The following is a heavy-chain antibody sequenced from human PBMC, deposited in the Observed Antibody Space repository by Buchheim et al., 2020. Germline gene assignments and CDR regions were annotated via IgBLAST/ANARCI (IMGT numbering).Heavy chain of an antibody. V-gene: IGHV1-69*02. Sequence: QVQLVQSGAEVKKPGSSVKVSCKASGGTFSSYTISWVRQAPGQGLEWMGRIIPILGIANYAQKFQGRVTITADKSTSTAYMELSSLRSEDTAVYYCARYSYCGGDCYSGLGSDAFDIWGQGT. CDR1: GGTFSSYT. J-gene: IGHJ3*02. CDR2: IIPILGIA. CDR3: ARYSYCGGDCYSGLGSDAFDI. D-gene: IGHD2-21*02.